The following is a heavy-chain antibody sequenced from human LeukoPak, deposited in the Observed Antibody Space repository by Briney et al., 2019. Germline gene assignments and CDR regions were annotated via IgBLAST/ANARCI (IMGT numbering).Heavy chain of an antibody. Sequence: GGSLRLSCAASGFTFSSYAMSWVRQAPGKGLEWVSAISGSGGSTYYADSVKGRFTISRDNSKNTLYLQMNSLRAEDTAVYYCAEDLSLVYYYYGMDVWGQGTTVTVSS. J-gene: IGHJ6*02. CDR2: ISGSGGST. CDR3: AEDLSLVYYYYGMDV. CDR1: GFTFSSYA. V-gene: IGHV3-23*01.